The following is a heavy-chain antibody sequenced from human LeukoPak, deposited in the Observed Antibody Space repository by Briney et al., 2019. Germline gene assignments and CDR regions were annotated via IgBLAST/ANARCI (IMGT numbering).Heavy chain of an antibody. J-gene: IGHJ5*02. CDR3: ARDGLPATVANWFDP. CDR1: GFTFNNYT. Sequence: GGSLRLSCAAPGFTFNNYTMNWVRQAPGKGLEWVSSISRNGIYIKYVDSVKGRFTVSRDNAKNSLYLQMNSLRAEDTAVYYCARDGLPATVANWFDPWGQGTLVTVSS. D-gene: IGHD2-15*01. V-gene: IGHV3-21*01. CDR2: ISRNGIYI.